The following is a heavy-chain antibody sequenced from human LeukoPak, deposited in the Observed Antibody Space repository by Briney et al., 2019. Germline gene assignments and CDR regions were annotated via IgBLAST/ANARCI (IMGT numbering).Heavy chain of an antibody. CDR3: ARSTGYSTTWELDS. CDR1: GGSIDIYY. J-gene: IGHJ4*02. Sequence: SETLSLACTVSGGSIDIYYWNWIRQSPGKGLEGIGFTSSIGRTNANASLKSRVTLSVDTSKSHFSLRMYFVTAADTAVYYCARSTGYSTTWELDSSGQGILVTVS. D-gene: IGHD6-13*01. CDR2: TSSIGRT. V-gene: IGHV4-59*01.